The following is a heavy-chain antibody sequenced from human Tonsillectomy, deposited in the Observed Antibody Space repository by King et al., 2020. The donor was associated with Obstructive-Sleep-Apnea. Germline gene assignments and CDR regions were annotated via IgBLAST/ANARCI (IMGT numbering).Heavy chain of an antibody. CDR1: GFTFSGYN. D-gene: IGHD6-13*01. Sequence: VQLVESGGGLVQPGGSLRLSCAASGFTFSGYNMNWVRQAPGKGLQWVSYISSGSSSIYFAESVKGRFTISRDNAKNSLYLQMNSLRAEDTAVYYCARDLVPDAFDIWGQGTMVTVSS. V-gene: IGHV3-48*04. CDR2: ISSGSSSI. CDR3: ARDLVPDAFDI. J-gene: IGHJ3*02.